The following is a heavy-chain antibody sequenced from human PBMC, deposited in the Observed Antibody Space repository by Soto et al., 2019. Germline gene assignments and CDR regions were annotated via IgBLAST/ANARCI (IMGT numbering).Heavy chain of an antibody. J-gene: IGHJ4*02. CDR2: INAGNGNT. D-gene: IGHD2-15*01. V-gene: IGHV1-3*01. CDR1: GYTFTSFA. Sequence: QVQLVQSGAEVKKPGASVKVSCKASGYTFTSFAMHWVRQAPGQRLEWMGWINAGNGNTKYSQKFQGRVTITRDTSASTAYMELSSLRSEDTAVYYCARGPGGPDGPGDYWGQGTLVTVSS. CDR3: ARGPGGPDGPGDY.